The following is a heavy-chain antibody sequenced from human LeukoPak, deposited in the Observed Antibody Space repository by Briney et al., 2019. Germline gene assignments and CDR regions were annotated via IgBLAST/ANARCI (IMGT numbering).Heavy chain of an antibody. J-gene: IGHJ4*02. CDR1: GGSISSSIYY. V-gene: IGHV4-39*01. CDR3: AGTDYDSSGYYHYFDY. CDR2: IYYSGST. D-gene: IGHD3-22*01. Sequence: PSETLSLTCTVSGGSISSSIYYWGWIRQPPGKGLEWIGSIYYSGSTYYNPSLKSRVTISVDTSKNQFSLKLSSVTAADTAVYYCAGTDYDSSGYYHYFDYWGQGTLVTVSS.